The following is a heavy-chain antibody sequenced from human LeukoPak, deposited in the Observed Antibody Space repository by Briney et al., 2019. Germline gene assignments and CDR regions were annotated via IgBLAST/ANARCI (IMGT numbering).Heavy chain of an antibody. CDR2: FDPEDDET. CDR1: GYTLTELS. V-gene: IGHV1-24*01. D-gene: IGHD3-16*01. Sequence: ASVKVSCKVSGYTLTELSMHWVRQAPGKGLEWMGGFDPEDDETIYAQKFQGRVTMTEDTSTDTAYMELSSLRSEDTAVYYCATAPNFVITPKDWGRETLVTVSS. J-gene: IGHJ4*02. CDR3: ATAPNFVITPKD.